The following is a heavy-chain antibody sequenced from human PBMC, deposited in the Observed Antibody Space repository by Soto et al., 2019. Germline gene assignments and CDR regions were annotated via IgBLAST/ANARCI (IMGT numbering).Heavy chain of an antibody. CDR3: AREGRYSSSWYYFDY. CDR1: GYTFTGYY. D-gene: IGHD6-13*01. V-gene: IGHV1-2*04. J-gene: IGHJ4*02. CDR2: INPNSGDT. Sequence: QVQLVQSGAEVKKPGASVKVSCKASGYTFTGYYMHWVRQAPGQGLEWMGWINPNSGDTNYAQKFQGWVTMTRDTSISTAYMELSRLRSDDTAVYYCAREGRYSSSWYYFDYWGQGTLVTVSS.